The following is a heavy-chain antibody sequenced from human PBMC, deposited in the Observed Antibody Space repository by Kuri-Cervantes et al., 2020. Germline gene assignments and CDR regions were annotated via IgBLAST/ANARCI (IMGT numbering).Heavy chain of an antibody. V-gene: IGHV5-51*01. CDR3: ARLKLLPIYYYYYGMDV. CDR2: IYPGDSET. J-gene: IGHJ6*02. CDR1: GYSFTTYW. D-gene: IGHD2-15*01. Sequence: GESLKISCKASGYSFTTYWIAWVRQMPGKGLEWMGIIYPGDSETRYSPSFQGQVTISADKSISTAYLQWSSLKASDTAMYYCARLKLLPIYYYYYGMDVWGQGTTVTVSS.